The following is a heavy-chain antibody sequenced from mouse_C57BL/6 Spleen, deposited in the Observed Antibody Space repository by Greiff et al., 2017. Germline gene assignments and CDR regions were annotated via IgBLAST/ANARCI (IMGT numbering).Heavy chain of an antibody. CDR2: IDPSDSYT. J-gene: IGHJ2*01. CDR3: ARGGRRNFDY. Sequence: QVHVKQPGAELVMPGASVKLSCKASGYTFTSYWMHWVKQRPGQGLEWIGEIDPSDSYTNYNQKFKGKSTLTVDKSSSTAYMQLSSLTSEDSAVYYCARGGRRNFDYWGQGTTLTVSS. D-gene: IGHD1-2*01. CDR1: GYTFTSYW. V-gene: IGHV1-69*01.